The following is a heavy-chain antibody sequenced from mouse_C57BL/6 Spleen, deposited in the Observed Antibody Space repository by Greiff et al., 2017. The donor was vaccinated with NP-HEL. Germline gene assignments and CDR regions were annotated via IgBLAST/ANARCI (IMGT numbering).Heavy chain of an antibody. CDR3: ARADGYYDY. CDR1: GFTFSDYY. J-gene: IGHJ2*01. V-gene: IGHV5-16*01. CDR2: INYDGSST. D-gene: IGHD2-3*01. Sequence: EVKLVESAGGLVQPGRSMKLSCTASGFTFSDYYMAWVRQVPEKGLEWVANINYDGSSTYYLDSLKSRFIISRDNAKNLLYLQMSSLKSEDTATYYCARADGYYDYWGQGTTLTVSS.